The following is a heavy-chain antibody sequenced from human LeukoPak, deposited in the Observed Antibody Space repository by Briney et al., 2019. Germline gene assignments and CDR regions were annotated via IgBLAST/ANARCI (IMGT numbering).Heavy chain of an antibody. CDR1: GGSFSGYY. CDR2: INHSGST. V-gene: IGHV4-34*01. D-gene: IGHD3-10*01. CDR3: ARHSGYLYYYYYYMDV. J-gene: IGHJ6*03. Sequence: SETLSLTCAVYGGSFSGYYWSWLRQPPGKGLEWIGEINHSGSTNYNPSLRSRVTISVDTSKNQFSLKLSSVTAADTAVYYCARHSGYLYYYYYYMDVWGKGTTVTISS.